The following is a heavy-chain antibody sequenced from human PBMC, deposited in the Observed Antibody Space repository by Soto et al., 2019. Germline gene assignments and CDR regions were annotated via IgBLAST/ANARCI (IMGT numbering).Heavy chain of an antibody. V-gene: IGHV3-43D*04. Sequence: GSLRVSGAASGFTVDDYAMHWVRQAPGKGLEWVSLISWDGGSTYYADSVKGRFTISRDNSKNSLYLQMNSLRAEDTALYYCAKTSTLWHGDRYGMDVWGQGTTVTVSS. CDR1: GFTVDDYA. J-gene: IGHJ6*02. CDR3: AKTSTLWHGDRYGMDV. CDR2: ISWDGGST. D-gene: IGHD7-27*01.